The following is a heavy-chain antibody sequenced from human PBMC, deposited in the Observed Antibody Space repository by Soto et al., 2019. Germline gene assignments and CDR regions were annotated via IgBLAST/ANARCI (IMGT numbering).Heavy chain of an antibody. J-gene: IGHJ4*02. V-gene: IGHV1-3*01. D-gene: IGHD6-19*01. CDR1: GYTFTSYA. Sequence: ASVKVSCKASGYTFTSYAMHWVRQAPGQRLEWMGWINAGNGNTKYSQKFQGRVTITRDTSASTADMELSSLRSEDTAVYYCAKCDTSGWWVLDYWGQGTLVTVSS. CDR2: INAGNGNT. CDR3: AKCDTSGWWVLDY.